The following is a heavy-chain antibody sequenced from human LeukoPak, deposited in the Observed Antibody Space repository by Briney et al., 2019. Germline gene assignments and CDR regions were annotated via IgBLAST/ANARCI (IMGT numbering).Heavy chain of an antibody. CDR1: EYSFTSYW. J-gene: IGHJ4*02. V-gene: IGHV5-10-1*01. CDR3: ARHLRGSGSYFDY. D-gene: IGHD3-10*01. Sequence: GESLRISCKGSEYSFTSYWISWVRQMPGKGLEWMGRIDPSDSYTNYSPSFHGHVTISVDKSISTAFLQWSSLKASDTAMYYCARHLRGSGSYFDYWGQGTLVTVSS. CDR2: IDPSDSYT.